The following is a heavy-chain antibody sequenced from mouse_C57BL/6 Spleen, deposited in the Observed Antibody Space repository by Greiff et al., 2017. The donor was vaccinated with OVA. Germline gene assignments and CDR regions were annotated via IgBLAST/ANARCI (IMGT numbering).Heavy chain of an antibody. V-gene: IGHV1-55*01. Sequence: VQLQQPGAELVKPGASVKMSCKASGYTFTSYWITWVKRRPGQGLGWIGDLYPGSGSTNYNEKFKSKATLTVDTSSSTAYMQLSSLTSEDSAVYYCARGLRLQYYFDYWGKGTTLTVSS. CDR1: GYTFTSYW. CDR3: ARGLRLQYYFDY. J-gene: IGHJ2*01. CDR2: LYPGSGST. D-gene: IGHD3-2*02.